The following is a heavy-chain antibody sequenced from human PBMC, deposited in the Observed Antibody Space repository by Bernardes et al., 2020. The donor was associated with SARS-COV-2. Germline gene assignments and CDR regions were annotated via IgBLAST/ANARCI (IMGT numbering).Heavy chain of an antibody. D-gene: IGHD6-13*01. CDR1: GFSLSTSGVG. V-gene: IGHV2-5*02. CDR3: AHRVAAAAEFAY. J-gene: IGHJ4*02. CDR2: IYWDDDK. Sequence: SGPTLVKPTQTLTLTCTFSGFSLSTSGVGVNWIRQPPGKALEWLALIYWDDDKRYSPSLKSRLTITKDTSKNQVVLTMTNMDPVDTATYYCAHRVAAAAEFAYWGQGTLVTVSS.